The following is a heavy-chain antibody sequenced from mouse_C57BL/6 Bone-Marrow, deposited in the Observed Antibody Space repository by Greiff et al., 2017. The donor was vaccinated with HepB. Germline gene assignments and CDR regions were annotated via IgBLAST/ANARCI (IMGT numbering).Heavy chain of an antibody. CDR3: ARGEDSGYFDY. J-gene: IGHJ2*01. V-gene: IGHV1-81*01. D-gene: IGHD6-1*01. CDR1: GYTFTSYG. Sequence: VQLVESGAELARPGASVKLSCKASGYTFTSYGISWVKQRTGQGLEWIVEIYPRSGNTYYNEKFKGKATLTADKSSSTAYMELRSLTSEDSAVYFCARGEDSGYFDYWGQGTTLTVSS. CDR2: IYPRSGNT.